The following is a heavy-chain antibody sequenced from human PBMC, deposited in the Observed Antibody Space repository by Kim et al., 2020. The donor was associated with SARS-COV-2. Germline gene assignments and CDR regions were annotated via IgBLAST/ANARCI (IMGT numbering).Heavy chain of an antibody. V-gene: IGHV3-30*04. CDR3: ARGGSSGA. CDR1: GFTFSSYA. J-gene: IGHJ4*02. D-gene: IGHD6-19*01. Sequence: GGSLRLSCAASGFTFSSYAMHWVRQAPGKGLEWVAVISYDGSNKYYADSVKGRFTISRDNSKNTLYLQMNSLRAEDTAVYYCARGGSSGAWGQGTLVTVSS. CDR2: ISYDGSNK.